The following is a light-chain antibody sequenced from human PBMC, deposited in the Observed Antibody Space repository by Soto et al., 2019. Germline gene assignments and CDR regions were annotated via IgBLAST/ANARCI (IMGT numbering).Light chain of an antibody. CDR1: QSVSSN. CDR2: GAS. Sequence: EIVMTQSPATLSVSPGERATLSCRASQSVSSNLAWYQQKPGQAPRLLIYGASTRATGIPARFSGSGPGTEFTLTISRMEPEDFAVYYCQQYGSSPMTFGQGTKVDIK. J-gene: IGKJ1*01. CDR3: QQYGSSPMT. V-gene: IGKV3-15*01.